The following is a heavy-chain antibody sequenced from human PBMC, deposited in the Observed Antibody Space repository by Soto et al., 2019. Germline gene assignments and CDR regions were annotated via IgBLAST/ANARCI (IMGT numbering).Heavy chain of an antibody. J-gene: IGHJ6*03. Sequence: EVQVEESGGGLVQPGGSLRLSCAASGFTFSEYWMHWVRQAPGKGLVWVSRLKGDASSTNYADSVKGRFTISRDNAKNTAYLEINSRGAEDTAVYYCARGARGYYYMDVWGKGTTVTVSS. CDR2: LKGDASST. CDR1: GFTFSEYW. D-gene: IGHD3-3*01. CDR3: ARGARGYYYMDV. V-gene: IGHV3-74*01.